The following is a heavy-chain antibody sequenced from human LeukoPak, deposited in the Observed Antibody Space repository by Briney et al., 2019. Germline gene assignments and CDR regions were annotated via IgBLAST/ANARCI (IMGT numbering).Heavy chain of an antibody. J-gene: IGHJ6*02. CDR3: ARALRERYDFWIPDYYYYGMDV. D-gene: IGHD3-3*01. V-gene: IGHV3-13*01. CDR1: GFTFSSYD. Sequence: PGGSLRLSCAASGFTFSSYDMHGVRQATGKGLEWVSAIGTAGDTYYPGSVKGRFTISRENAKNSLYLQMNSLRAEDTAVYYCARALRERYDFWIPDYYYYGMDVWGQGTTVTVSS. CDR2: IGTAGDT.